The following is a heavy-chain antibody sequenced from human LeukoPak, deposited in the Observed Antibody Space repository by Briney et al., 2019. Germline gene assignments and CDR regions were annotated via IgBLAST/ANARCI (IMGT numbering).Heavy chain of an antibody. CDR2: ISGSGSTT. CDR1: GFTFSDYY. CDR3: ASRYSPFDF. J-gene: IGHJ4*02. D-gene: IGHD5-18*01. Sequence: GGSLRLSCAVSGFTFSDYYMSWLRQAPGKGLEWVSYISGSGSTTYYADSVKGRFTISRDNAKNSLYLQMNSLRAEDTAVYYCASRYSPFDFWGQGTLVTVSS. V-gene: IGHV3-11*04.